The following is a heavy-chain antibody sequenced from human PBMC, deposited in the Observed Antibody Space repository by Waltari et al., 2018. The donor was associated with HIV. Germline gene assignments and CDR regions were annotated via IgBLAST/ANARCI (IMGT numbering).Heavy chain of an antibody. CDR3: ARLYCSATSCYYFDY. CDR1: GDSVSSDDYY. J-gene: IGHJ4*02. D-gene: IGHD2-2*01. CDR2: IYYTGST. Sequence: QVQLQESGPGLVKPSETLSLTCTVSGDSVSSDDYYWTWIRQPPGKGLEWIGYIYYTGSTNYIPSFKSRVTMSIDRSTNLFSLRLTSVTAADTATYYCARLYCSATSCYYFDYWGQGTLVTVSS. V-gene: IGHV4-61*08.